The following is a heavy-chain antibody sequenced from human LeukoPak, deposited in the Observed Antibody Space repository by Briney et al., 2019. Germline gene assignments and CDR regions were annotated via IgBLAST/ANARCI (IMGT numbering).Heavy chain of an antibody. J-gene: IGHJ3*02. CDR2: IYTSGST. D-gene: IGHD7-27*01. CDR1: GGSISSGSYY. V-gene: IGHV4-61*02. Sequence: SETLSLTCTVSGGSISSGSYYWNWIRQPAGKGLEWIGRIYTSGSTNYNPSLKSRVTISVDTSKNHFSLKLSSVTAADTAVYYCARGRPGDTNAADIWGLGTMVTVSS. CDR3: ARGRPGDTNAADI.